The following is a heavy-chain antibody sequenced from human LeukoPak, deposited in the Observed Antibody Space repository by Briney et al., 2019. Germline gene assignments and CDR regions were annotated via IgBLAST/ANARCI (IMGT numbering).Heavy chain of an antibody. CDR3: ATGDGSSSPYYYYYMDV. V-gene: IGHV1-24*01. D-gene: IGHD6-13*01. J-gene: IGHJ6*03. CDR2: FDPENGET. Sequence: SVKVSCKVSGYTLTELSMHWVRQAPGKGLEWMGGFDPENGETIYAQKFQGRVTMTEDTSTDTAYMELSSLRSEDTAVYYCATGDGSSSPYYYYYMDVWGKGTTVTVSS. CDR1: GYTLTELS.